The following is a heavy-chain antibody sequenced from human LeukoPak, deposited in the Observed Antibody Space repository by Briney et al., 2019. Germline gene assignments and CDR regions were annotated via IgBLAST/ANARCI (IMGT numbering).Heavy chain of an antibody. Sequence: GGSLRLSCAASGFTFSSYSMNWVRQAPGKGLEWVSSISSSSSYIYYADSVKGRFTISRYNAKNSLYLQMNSLRAEDTAVYYCARSKNSGSYARPLDYWGQGTLVTVSS. J-gene: IGHJ4*02. V-gene: IGHV3-21*01. D-gene: IGHD1-26*01. CDR1: GFTFSSYS. CDR2: ISSSSSYI. CDR3: ARSKNSGSYARPLDY.